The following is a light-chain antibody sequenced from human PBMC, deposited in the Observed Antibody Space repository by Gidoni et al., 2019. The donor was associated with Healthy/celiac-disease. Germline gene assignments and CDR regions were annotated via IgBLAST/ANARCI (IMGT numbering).Light chain of an antibody. CDR1: SSDVGGYNY. V-gene: IGLV2-14*01. Sequence: QSALTQPASVSGSPGQSITIPCTGTSSDVGGYNYVSWYQQHPGKAPKLMICEVSNRPSGVSNRFSGSKSGNTASLTISGLQAEDEADYYCSSYTSSSTPVVFGGGTKLTVL. CDR3: SSYTSSSTPVV. J-gene: IGLJ2*01. CDR2: EVS.